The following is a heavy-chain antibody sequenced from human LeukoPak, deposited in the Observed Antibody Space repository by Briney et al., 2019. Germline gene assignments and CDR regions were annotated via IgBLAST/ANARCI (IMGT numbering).Heavy chain of an antibody. CDR3: ARGQPNRLMWFGELLSNINPFDY. Sequence: GASVKVSCKVSGYTLTELSMHWARQAPGKGLEWMGGFDPEDGETIYAQKFQGRVTMTEDTSTDTAYMELSSLRSEDTAVYYCARGQPNRLMWFGELLSNINPFDYWGQGTLVTVSA. J-gene: IGHJ4*02. D-gene: IGHD3-10*01. V-gene: IGHV1-24*01. CDR2: FDPEDGET. CDR1: GYTLTELS.